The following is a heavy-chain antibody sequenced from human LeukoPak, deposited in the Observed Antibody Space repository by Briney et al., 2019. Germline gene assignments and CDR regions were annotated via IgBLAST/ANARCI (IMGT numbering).Heavy chain of an antibody. J-gene: IGHJ4*02. CDR3: ARGVGYSGSYFGY. V-gene: IGHV4-59*01. CDR2: IYYSGST. Sequence: SETLSLTCTVSGGSISSYYWSWIRQPPGKGLEWIGYIYYSGSTNYNPSLKSRVTISVDTSKNQFSLKLSSVTAADTAVYYCARGVGYSGSYFGYWGQGTLVTVSS. CDR1: GGSISSYY. D-gene: IGHD1-26*01.